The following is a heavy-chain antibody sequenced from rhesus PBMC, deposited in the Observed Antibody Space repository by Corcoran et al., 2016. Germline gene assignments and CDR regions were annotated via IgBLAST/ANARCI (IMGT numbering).Heavy chain of an antibody. CDR1: GYSISSGYG. D-gene: IGHD2-15*01. CDR3: ARRRIGNYFDY. Sequence: QVQLQESGPGLVTPSETLSLTCAVSGYSISSGYGWSWISQPQGKGRVWIGYIGGRSGSTKYNPSLKSRVTSSKDTAKNQFSLKLSSVTAADTAVYYCARRRIGNYFDYWGQGVVVTVSS. J-gene: IGHJ4*01. V-gene: IGHV4-127*01. CDR2: IGGRSGST.